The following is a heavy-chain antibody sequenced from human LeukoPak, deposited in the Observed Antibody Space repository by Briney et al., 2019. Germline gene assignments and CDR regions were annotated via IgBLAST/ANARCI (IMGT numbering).Heavy chain of an antibody. J-gene: IGHJ4*02. CDR1: GGTFSSYA. V-gene: IGHV1-69*13. CDR2: ITPIFGTA. Sequence: GASVKVSCKASGGTFSSYAISWVRQAPGQGLEWMGGITPIFGTANYAQKFQGRVTITADESTSTAYMELSSLRSEDTAVYYCAREIYGSGSYFDYWGQGTLVTVSS. CDR3: AREIYGSGSYFDY. D-gene: IGHD3-10*01.